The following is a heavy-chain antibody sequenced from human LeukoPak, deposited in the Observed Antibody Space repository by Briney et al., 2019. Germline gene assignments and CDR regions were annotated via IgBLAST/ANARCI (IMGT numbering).Heavy chain of an antibody. CDR3: ARGDRTVTATNFDY. Sequence: SETLSLTCAVYGGSFSGYYWSWIRQPPGKGLEWIGEIKHSGSTNYNPSLKSRVTISVDTSKNQFSLKLSSVTGADTAVYYCARGDRTVTATNFDYWGQGTLVTVSS. CDR2: IKHSGST. V-gene: IGHV4-34*01. D-gene: IGHD4-17*01. CDR1: GGSFSGYY. J-gene: IGHJ4*02.